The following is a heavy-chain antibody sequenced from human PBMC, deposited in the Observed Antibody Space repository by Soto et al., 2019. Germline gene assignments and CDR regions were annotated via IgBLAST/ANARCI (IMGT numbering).Heavy chain of an antibody. CDR2: IYSGGST. CDR3: ARDRYYDSSGSPSRRGMYV. V-gene: IGHV3-53*04. CDR1: GFTVSSNY. Sequence: GGSLRLSCAASGFTVSSNYLSWVRQGPGKGLEWVSVIYSGGSTYYADSVKGRFTISRHNSENTLYLQMNSLRAEDTAVYYCARDRYYDSSGSPSRRGMYVWGQGTTVTVSS. D-gene: IGHD3-22*01. J-gene: IGHJ6*02.